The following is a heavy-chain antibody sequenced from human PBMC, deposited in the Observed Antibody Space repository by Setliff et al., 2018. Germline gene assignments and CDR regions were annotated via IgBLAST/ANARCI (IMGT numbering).Heavy chain of an antibody. V-gene: IGHV4-39*01. CDR3: ARTGTYRYFDY. CDR1: GGSIAGSTYY. J-gene: IGHJ4*02. Sequence: SETLSLTCNVSGGSIAGSTYYWGWIRRPPGKGLEWIGRIYYSGNTYYNSSLRSRVTISVDTSKNQFSLKLSSVTAADTAVYYCARTGTYRYFDYWGQGTLVTVSS. D-gene: IGHD1-1*01. CDR2: IYYSGNT.